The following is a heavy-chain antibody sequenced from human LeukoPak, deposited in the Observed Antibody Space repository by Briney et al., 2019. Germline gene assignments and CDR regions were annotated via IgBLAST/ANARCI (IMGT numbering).Heavy chain of an antibody. CDR1: GYTFTSYG. Sequence: ASVKVSCKASGYTFTSYGISWVRQAPGQGLEWMGWISAYNGNTNYAQKLQGRVTMTTDTSTSTAYMELRSLRSGDTAVYYCARAHYYGSGSYYNLGFDPWGQGTLVTVSS. CDR3: ARAHYYGSGSYYNLGFDP. J-gene: IGHJ5*02. CDR2: ISAYNGNT. V-gene: IGHV1-18*04. D-gene: IGHD3-10*01.